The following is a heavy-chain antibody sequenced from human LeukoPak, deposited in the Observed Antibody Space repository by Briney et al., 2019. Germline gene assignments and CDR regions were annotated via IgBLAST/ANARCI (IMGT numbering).Heavy chain of an antibody. CDR3: AKDRIRSWFDP. CDR1: GFTFSSYA. D-gene: IGHD2/OR15-2a*01. Sequence: GGSLRLSFAASGFTFSSYAMSWVRQAPGKGLGWVSAISGSGGSTYYADSVKGRFTISRDNSKNTLYLQMNSLRAEDTAVYYCAKDRIRSWFDPWGQGTLVTVSS. J-gene: IGHJ5*02. V-gene: IGHV3-23*01. CDR2: ISGSGGST.